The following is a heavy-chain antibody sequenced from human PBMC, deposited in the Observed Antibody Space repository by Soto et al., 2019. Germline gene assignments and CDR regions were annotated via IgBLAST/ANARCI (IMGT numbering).Heavy chain of an antibody. V-gene: IGHV1-3*01. CDR1: GYTFTGYA. J-gene: IGHJ4*02. D-gene: IGHD2-2*01. Sequence: ASVKVSCKASGYTFTGYAIHWVRQAPGQRLEWMGWINGGNGDTKYSQKFQGRVTITRDTSASTAYMELTSLGSEDTAVYHCARGYCSSTSCQYYFAYWGQGTLVSVST. CDR2: INGGNGDT. CDR3: ARGYCSSTSCQYYFAY.